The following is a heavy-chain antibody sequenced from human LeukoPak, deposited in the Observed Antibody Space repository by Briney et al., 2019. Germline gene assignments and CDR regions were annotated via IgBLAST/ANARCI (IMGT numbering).Heavy chain of an antibody. CDR1: GFPLSTYG. D-gene: IGHD3-16*01. J-gene: IGHJ4*02. CDR2: IHYDGYTT. V-gene: IGHV3-30*02. CDR3: AKDVAYTFDY. Sequence: GGSLRLYCVTSGFPLSTYGVHWVRQAPGSGLEWLAYIHYDGYTTNYADSVKGRFTISRENSKNTLYLQMNSLRTEDTAVYYCAKDVAYTFDYWGQGTLVTVSS.